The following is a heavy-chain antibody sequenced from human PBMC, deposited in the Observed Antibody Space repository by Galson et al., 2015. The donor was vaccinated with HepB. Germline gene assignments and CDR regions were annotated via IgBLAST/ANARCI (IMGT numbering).Heavy chain of an antibody. CDR3: ARQASYSSSHDY. Sequence: PSFQGHVTISADKSISTAYLQWSSLKASDTAMYYCARQASYSSSHDYWGQGTLVTVSS. D-gene: IGHD6-6*01. V-gene: IGHV5-10-1*01. J-gene: IGHJ4*02.